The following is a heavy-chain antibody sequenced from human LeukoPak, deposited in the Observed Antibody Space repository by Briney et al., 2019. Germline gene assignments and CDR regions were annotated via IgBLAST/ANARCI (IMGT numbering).Heavy chain of an antibody. CDR2: IKAGNGNT. CDR3: ARHMNYYYYMDV. Sequence: GASVKVSCKASGYTFTSYAMHWVRQAPGQRLEWMGWIKAGNGNTKYSQKLQGRVTMTTDTSTSTAYMELRSLRSDDTAVYYCARHMNYYYYMDVWGKGTTVTVSS. D-gene: IGHD2-21*01. CDR1: GYTFTSYA. J-gene: IGHJ6*03. V-gene: IGHV1-3*01.